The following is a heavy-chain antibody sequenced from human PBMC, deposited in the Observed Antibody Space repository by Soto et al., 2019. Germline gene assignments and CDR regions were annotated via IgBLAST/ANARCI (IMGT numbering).Heavy chain of an antibody. V-gene: IGHV4-34*01. Sequence: SETLSLTCAVYGGSFSGYYWSWIRQPPGKGLEWIGEINHSGSTNYNPSLKSRVTISVDTSKNQFSLKLSSVTAADTAVYYCARDLWFGEFTNGMDVWGQGTTVTVSS. CDR2: INHSGST. D-gene: IGHD3-10*01. J-gene: IGHJ6*02. CDR3: ARDLWFGEFTNGMDV. CDR1: GGSFSGYY.